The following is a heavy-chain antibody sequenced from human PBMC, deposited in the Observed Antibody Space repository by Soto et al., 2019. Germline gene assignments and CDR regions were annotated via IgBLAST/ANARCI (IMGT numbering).Heavy chain of an antibody. CDR1: GYTFTSYD. CDR3: ARGPEEYQRLWGSSPDGFDP. CDR2: MNPNSGNT. D-gene: IGHD2-2*01. V-gene: IGHV1-8*01. J-gene: IGHJ5*02. Sequence: ASVKVSCKASGYTFTSYDINWVRQATGQGLEWMGWMNPNSGNTGYAQKFQGRVTMTRNTSISTAYRELSSLRSEDTAVYYCARGPEEYQRLWGSSPDGFDPWGQGPLVTVSS.